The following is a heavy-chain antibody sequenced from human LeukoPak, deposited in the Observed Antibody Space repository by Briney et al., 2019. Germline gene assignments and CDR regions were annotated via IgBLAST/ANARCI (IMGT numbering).Heavy chain of an antibody. CDR1: GFTFSDYW. V-gene: IGHV3-7*01. Sequence: GGSLKLSCAASGFTFSDYWMTWVRQAPGKGLEWVAHIKQDGSERYYRDSVKGRFTISRDNAKNLVYLQMNSLGAEDTAIYYCARGWNYAFRFDYWGQGTLVTVSS. CDR2: IKQDGSER. CDR3: ARGWNYAFRFDY. J-gene: IGHJ4*02. D-gene: IGHD1-7*01.